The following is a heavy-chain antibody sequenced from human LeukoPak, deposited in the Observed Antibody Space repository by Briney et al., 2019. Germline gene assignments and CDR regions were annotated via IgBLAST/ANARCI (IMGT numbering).Heavy chain of an antibody. D-gene: IGHD3-22*01. CDR2: ISSGSSYI. CDR3: ARARNYYDSSGYYSFQH. Sequence: GGSLRLSCAASGFTFSTYEMNWVRQAPGKGLEWVSSISSGSSYIYYADSVKGRFTISRDNAKNSLYLQMNSLRAEDTAVYYCARARNYYDSSGYYSFQHWGQGTLVTVSS. V-gene: IGHV3-21*01. J-gene: IGHJ1*01. CDR1: GFTFSTYE.